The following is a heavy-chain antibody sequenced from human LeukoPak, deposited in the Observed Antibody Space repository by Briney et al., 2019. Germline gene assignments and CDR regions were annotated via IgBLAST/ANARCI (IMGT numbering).Heavy chain of an antibody. CDR1: GGTFSSYA. V-gene: IGHV1-69*06. J-gene: IGHJ3*02. D-gene: IGHD3-22*01. CDR3: ARDAAVTMIVVGSAFDI. CDR2: IIPIFGTA. Sequence: ASVKVSCKASGGTFSSYAISWVRQAPGQGLEWMGGIIPIFGTANYAQKFQGRVTITADKSTSTAYMELSSLRSEDTAVYYCARDAAVTMIVVGSAFDIWGQGTMVTVSS.